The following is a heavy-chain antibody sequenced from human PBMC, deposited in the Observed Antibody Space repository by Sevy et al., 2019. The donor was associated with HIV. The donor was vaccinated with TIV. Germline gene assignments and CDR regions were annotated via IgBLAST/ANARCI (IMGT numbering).Heavy chain of an antibody. D-gene: IGHD4-17*01. CDR1: GFTFSNYA. CDR3: AKHSRGSTVVIPNAFDI. V-gene: IGHV3-23*01. J-gene: IGHJ3*02. CDR2: ISGSGGST. Sequence: GGSQRLSCAASGFTFSNYAMTWVRQAPGKGLEWVSVISGSGGSTYYADSVKGRFTISRDNSKSTLYLQMNSLRAEDTAVYYCAKHSRGSTVVIPNAFDIWGQGTMVTVSS.